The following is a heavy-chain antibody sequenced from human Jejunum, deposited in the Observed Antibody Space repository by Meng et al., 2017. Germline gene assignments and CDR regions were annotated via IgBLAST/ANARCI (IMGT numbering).Heavy chain of an antibody. D-gene: IGHD3-22*01. CDR1: GYTFNNYY. CDR3: ARADSSGSISADYFDY. J-gene: IGHJ4*02. CDR2: INPSGGST. V-gene: IGHV1-46*02. Sequence: ASVKVLCKASGYTFNNYYMHWVRQAPGQGLEWMAIINPSGGSTSYAQKFQGRVIMNRDTSTSTAYMELSSLRSEDTAVYYCARADSSGSISADYFDYWGQGTLVTVSS.